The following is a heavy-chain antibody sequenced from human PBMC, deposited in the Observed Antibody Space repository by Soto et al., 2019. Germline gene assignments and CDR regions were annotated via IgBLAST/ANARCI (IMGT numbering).Heavy chain of an antibody. V-gene: IGHV4-39*01. D-gene: IGHD2-21*02. CDR2: IYYSGST. CDR1: GGSISSSSYY. J-gene: IGHJ4*02. Sequence: SETLSLTCTVSGGSISSSSYYWGWIRQPPGKGLEWIGSIYYSGSTYYNPSLKSRVTISVDTSKNQFSLKLSSVTAADTAVYYCASQGTYCGGDCSVFDYWGQGTLATVSS. CDR3: ASQGTYCGGDCSVFDY.